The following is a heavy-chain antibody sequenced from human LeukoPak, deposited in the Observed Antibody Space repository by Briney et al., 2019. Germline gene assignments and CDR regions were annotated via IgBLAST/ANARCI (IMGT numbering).Heavy chain of an antibody. CDR3: ARDGGGYSYGYSDY. Sequence: GGSLRLSCAASGFTFSSYWMSWVRQAPGKGLEWVANIKQDGSEKYYVDPVKGRFTIPRDNAKNSLYLQMNSLRAEDTAVYYCARDGGGYSYGYSDYWGQGTLVTVSS. D-gene: IGHD5-18*01. J-gene: IGHJ4*02. V-gene: IGHV3-7*03. CDR1: GFTFSSYW. CDR2: IKQDGSEK.